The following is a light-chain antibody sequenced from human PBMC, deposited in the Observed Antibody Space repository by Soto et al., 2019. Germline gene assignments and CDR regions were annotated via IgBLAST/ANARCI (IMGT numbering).Light chain of an antibody. J-gene: IGLJ3*02. V-gene: IGLV1-44*01. CDR1: NSNIGRYS. CDR3: AAWDDNLNGPL. Sequence: QSALTQPPSLSGTPGQRVTISCSGSNSNIGRYSVNWYQHFPGTAPKILIYSDDERPSGVPDRFSGSKSGTSASLAISGLQSEDEAEYYCAAWDDNLNGPLFCGGTQLTVL. CDR2: SDD.